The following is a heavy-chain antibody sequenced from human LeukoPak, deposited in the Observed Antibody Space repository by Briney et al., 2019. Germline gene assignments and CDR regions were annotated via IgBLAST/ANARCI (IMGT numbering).Heavy chain of an antibody. J-gene: IGHJ4*02. Sequence: PSETLSLTCTVSGGSISSYTYYWGWIRQPPGKGLEWIGTINYSGSTYYKSSLKSRVTISVDTSKNQFSLKLSSVTAADTAVYYCARGPWVRYCSGGSCFIPFDYWGQGTLVTVSS. D-gene: IGHD2-15*01. CDR2: INYSGST. V-gene: IGHV4-39*07. CDR1: GGSISSYTYY. CDR3: ARGPWVRYCSGGSCFIPFDY.